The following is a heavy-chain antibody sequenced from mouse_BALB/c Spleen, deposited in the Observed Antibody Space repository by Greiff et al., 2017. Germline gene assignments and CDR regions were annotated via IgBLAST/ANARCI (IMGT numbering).Heavy chain of an antibody. CDR2: IDTSDSYT. CDR3: ARQDGSSWSFDV. D-gene: IGHD1-1*01. CDR1: GYTFTDYW. V-gene: IGHV1-69*01. Sequence: QVQLQQPGAELVMPGASVKMSCKASGYTFTDYWMHWVKQRPGQGLEWIGAIDTSDSYTSYNQKFKGKATLTVDESSSTAYMQLSSLTSEDSAVYYCARQDGSSWSFDVWGAGTTVTVSS. J-gene: IGHJ1*01.